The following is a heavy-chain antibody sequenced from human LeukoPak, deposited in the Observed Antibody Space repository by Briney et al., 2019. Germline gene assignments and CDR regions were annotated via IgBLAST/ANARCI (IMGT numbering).Heavy chain of an antibody. J-gene: IGHJ4*02. CDR1: GGSTSRRSYY. V-gene: IGHV4-39*01. CDR2: IYYSGST. Sequence: KPSETLSLTCTISGGSTSRRSYYWGWIRQPPGKGLEWIGSIYYSGSTYINPSLQSRVTISVDASTNQFSLRLGSVTAADTAVYYCASRFDYWGQGILVTVSP. CDR3: ASRFDY.